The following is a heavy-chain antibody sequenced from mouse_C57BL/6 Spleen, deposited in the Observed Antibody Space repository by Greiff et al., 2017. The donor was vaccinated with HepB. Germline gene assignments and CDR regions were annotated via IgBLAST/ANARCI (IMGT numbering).Heavy chain of an antibody. CDR1: GSTFTSYW. CDR2: INPSSGYT. CDR3: ARTMGGLWSHFDY. D-gene: IGHD1-1*02. V-gene: IGHV1-7*01. Sequence: VQLQQSGAELATPGASVKLSCKASGSTFTSYWMHWVKQRPGQGLEWIGYINPSSGYTKYNQKFKDKATLTADKSSSTAYMQLSSLTYEDSAVYYCARTMGGLWSHFDYWGQGTTLTVSS. J-gene: IGHJ2*01.